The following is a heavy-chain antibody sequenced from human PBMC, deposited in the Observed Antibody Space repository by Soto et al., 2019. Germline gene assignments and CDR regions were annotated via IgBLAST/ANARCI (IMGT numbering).Heavy chain of an antibody. CDR2: ISYDGGNK. D-gene: IGHD2-21*01. CDR1: GFTFSSYG. CDR3: AKDRDSMFDY. V-gene: IGHV3-30*18. Sequence: PGGSLRLSCAASGFTFSSYGMHWVRQAPGKGLEWVAVISYDGGNKYYADSVKGRFTISRDNSKNTLYLQMNSLRAEDTAVYYCAKDRDSMFDYWGQGTLVTVSS. J-gene: IGHJ4*02.